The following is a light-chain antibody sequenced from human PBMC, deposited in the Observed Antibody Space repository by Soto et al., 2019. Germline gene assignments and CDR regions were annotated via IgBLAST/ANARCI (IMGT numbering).Light chain of an antibody. V-gene: IGLV1-47*01. Sequence: QSVLTQPPSASGTPGQRVTISCAGSSSNIGSNYVYCYQQLPGTAPKLLIYRNNQRPSGVPDRFSGSKSGTSASLAISGLRSEDEADYYCTAWDDSLSGSDVFAKGTKVTVL. CDR3: TAWDDSLSGSDV. J-gene: IGLJ1*01. CDR2: RNN. CDR1: SSNIGSNY.